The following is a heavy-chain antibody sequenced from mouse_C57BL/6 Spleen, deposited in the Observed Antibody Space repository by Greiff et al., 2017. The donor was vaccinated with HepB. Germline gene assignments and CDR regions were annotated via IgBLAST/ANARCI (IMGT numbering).Heavy chain of an antibody. Sequence: EVQLQQSGPELVKPGASVKIPCKASGYTFTDYNMDWVKQSHGKSLEWIGDINPNNGGTIYNQKFKGKATLTVDKSSSTAYMELRSLTSEDTAVYYCARSQLGRRRGFDYWGQGTTLTVSS. V-gene: IGHV1-18*01. D-gene: IGHD4-1*02. J-gene: IGHJ2*01. CDR1: GYTFTDYN. CDR2: INPNNGGT. CDR3: ARSQLGRRRGFDY.